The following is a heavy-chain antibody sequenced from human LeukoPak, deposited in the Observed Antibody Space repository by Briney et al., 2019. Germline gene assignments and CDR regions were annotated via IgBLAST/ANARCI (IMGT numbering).Heavy chain of an antibody. J-gene: IGHJ4*02. V-gene: IGHV3-7*01. CDR1: GVSVSGYW. D-gene: IGHD6-13*01. Sequence: GGSLRLSCAVSGVSVSGYWMSCVREAPREGLECVANIKQDGSEKNYVDSVKGRFTISRDNAENSLFLQMNSLRVEDTAVYYCAREWQGGIAAAGTRIEGDYWGQGTLVAVSS. CDR3: AREWQGGIAAAGTRIEGDY. CDR2: IKQDGSEK.